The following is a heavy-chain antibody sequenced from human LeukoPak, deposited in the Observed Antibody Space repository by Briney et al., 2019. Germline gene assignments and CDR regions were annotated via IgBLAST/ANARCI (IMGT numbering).Heavy chain of an antibody. CDR3: ARQTGSGLFILL. CDR2: IYYSGST. V-gene: IGHV4-59*01. Sequence: SETLSLTCTVSGGSISSYYWSWLRQPPGKGLEGLGYIYYSGSTNYNPSLKSRLTISVDTSKNQFSLKLSSVTAADTAVYYCARQTGSGLFILLGGQGTLVTVSS. J-gene: IGHJ4*02. D-gene: IGHD3/OR15-3a*01. CDR1: GGSISSYY.